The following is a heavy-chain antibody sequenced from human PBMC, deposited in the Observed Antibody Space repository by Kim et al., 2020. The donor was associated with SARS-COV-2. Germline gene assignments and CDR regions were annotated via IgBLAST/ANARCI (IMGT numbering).Heavy chain of an antibody. CDR3: ASQEGATYSSGRQSDY. CDR2: INHSGST. J-gene: IGHJ4*02. Sequence: SETLSLTCAVYGGSFSGYYWSWIRQPPGKGLEWIGEINHSGSTNYNPSLKSRVTISVDTSKNQFSLKLSSVTAADTAVYYCASQEGATYSSGRQSDYWGQGTLVTVSS. V-gene: IGHV4-34*01. CDR1: GGSFSGYY. D-gene: IGHD6-19*01.